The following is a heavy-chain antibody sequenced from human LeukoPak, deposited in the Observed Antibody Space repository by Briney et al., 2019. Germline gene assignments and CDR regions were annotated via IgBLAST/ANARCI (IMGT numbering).Heavy chain of an antibody. V-gene: IGHV4-61*02. D-gene: IGHD3-16*01. CDR3: ARDFGIFDYGMDV. J-gene: IGHJ6*02. Sequence: SQTLSLTCTVSGGSISSGSYCWSWIRQPAGKGLEWIGRIYTSGSTNYNASLKSRVTISVDTSKNQFSLKLSSVTAADTAVYYCARDFGIFDYGMDVWGQGTTVTVSS. CDR2: IYTSGST. CDR1: GGSISSGSYC.